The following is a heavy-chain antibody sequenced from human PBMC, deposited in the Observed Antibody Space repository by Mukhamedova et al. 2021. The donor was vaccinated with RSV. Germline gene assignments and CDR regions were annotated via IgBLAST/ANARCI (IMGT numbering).Heavy chain of an antibody. CDR3: ARDTGSSSSDN. J-gene: IGHJ4*02. V-gene: IGHV4-30-2*04. D-gene: IGHD6-6*01. Sequence: STYYNPSLHSRVTISIDTSKNHFSLKVNSVTAADTAVYYCARDTGSSSSDNWGQGILVTVSS. CDR2: ST.